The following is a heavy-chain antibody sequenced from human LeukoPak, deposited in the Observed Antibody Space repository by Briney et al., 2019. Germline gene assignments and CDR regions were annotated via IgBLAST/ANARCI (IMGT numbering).Heavy chain of an antibody. V-gene: IGHV6-1*01. CDR1: GDSFSSNSAA. D-gene: IGHD6-19*01. J-gene: IGHJ5*02. CDR3: ARDESYSSGWYRWFDP. Sequence: SQPLSLTCAISGDSFSSNSAAWNWIRQSPSRGLEWLGRTYYRSKWYNDYAVSVKSRITINPDTSKNQFSLQLNSVTPEDTAVYYCARDESYSSGWYRWFDPWGQGTLVTVSS. CDR2: TYYRSKWYN.